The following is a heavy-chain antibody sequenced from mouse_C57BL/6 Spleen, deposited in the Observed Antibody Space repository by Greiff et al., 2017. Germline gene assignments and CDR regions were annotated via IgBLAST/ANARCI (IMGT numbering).Heavy chain of an antibody. CDR2: IDPSDSYT. CDR3: ARITTVVAGGY. J-gene: IGHJ2*01. V-gene: IGHV1-59*01. Sequence: QVQLQQPGAELVRPGTSVKLSCKASGYTFTSYWMHWVKQRPGQGLEWIGVIDPSDSYTNYNQKFKGKATLTVDTSSSTAYMQLSSLTSEDSAVYYCARITTVVAGGYWGQGTTLTVSS. CDR1: GYTFTSYW. D-gene: IGHD1-1*01.